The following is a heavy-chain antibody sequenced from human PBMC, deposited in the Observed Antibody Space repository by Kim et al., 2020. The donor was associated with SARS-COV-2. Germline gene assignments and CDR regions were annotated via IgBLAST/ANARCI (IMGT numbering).Heavy chain of an antibody. CDR1: DGSVTSGLHY. V-gene: IGHV4-39*01. Sequence: SETLSLICSLSDGSVTSGLHYWGWIRQSPRTGLEWIGDIYFSGTTYYNPSLQSRVTMSVDTSKNQFSLHLKSVTAADTAVYFCARRSAGGARYDPWGQG. CDR2: IYFSGTT. J-gene: IGHJ5*02. D-gene: IGHD6-13*01. CDR3: ARRSAGGARYDP.